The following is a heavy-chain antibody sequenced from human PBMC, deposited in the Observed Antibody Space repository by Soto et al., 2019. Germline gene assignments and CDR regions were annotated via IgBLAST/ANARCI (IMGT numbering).Heavy chain of an antibody. Sequence: NPSETLSLTCAVYGGSFSGYYWSWIRQPPGKGLEWIGEINHSGSTNYNPSLKSRVTISVDTSKNQFSLKLSSVTAADTAVYYCATGPGLSDANMPTPENYNWFDPWGQGTLVTVSS. CDR1: GGSFSGYY. CDR3: ATGPGLSDANMPTPENYNWFDP. J-gene: IGHJ5*02. D-gene: IGHD1-1*01. CDR2: INHSGST. V-gene: IGHV4-34*01.